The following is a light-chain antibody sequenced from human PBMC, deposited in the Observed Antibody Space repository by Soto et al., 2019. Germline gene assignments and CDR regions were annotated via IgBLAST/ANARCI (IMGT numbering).Light chain of an antibody. CDR3: CSYAGSYTWV. V-gene: IGLV2-11*01. CDR2: AVN. Sequence: QSALTQPRSVSGSPGQSVTISCTGTSSDVGDYNYVSWYQHHPGKVPKLLIYAVNMRPSGVPDRFSGSKSGNTASLTISGLQDEDEADYSCCSYAGSYTWVFGGGTKLTVL. CDR1: SSDVGDYNY. J-gene: IGLJ3*02.